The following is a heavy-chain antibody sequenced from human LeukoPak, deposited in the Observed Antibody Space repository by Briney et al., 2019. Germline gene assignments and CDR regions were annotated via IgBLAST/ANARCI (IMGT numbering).Heavy chain of an antibody. V-gene: IGHV3-48*03. CDR2: ISSSGSTI. CDR1: GFTFSSYA. D-gene: IGHD2-15*01. CDR3: ARDGGVVAADPFDY. Sequence: PGGPLRLSCAASGFTFSSYAMSWVRQAPGKGLEWVSYISSSGSTIYYADSVKGRFTISRDNAKNSLYLQMNSLRAEDTAVYYCARDGGVVAADPFDYWGQGTLVTVSS. J-gene: IGHJ4*02.